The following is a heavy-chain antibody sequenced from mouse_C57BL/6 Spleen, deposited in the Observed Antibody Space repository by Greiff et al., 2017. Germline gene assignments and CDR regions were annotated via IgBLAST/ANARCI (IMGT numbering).Heavy chain of an antibody. CDR3: ARTTFYDGYYYYSMDY. CDR2: INPNNGGT. J-gene: IGHJ4*01. Sequence: VQLQQSGPELVKPGASVKIPCKASGYTFTDYNMDWVKQSHGKSLEWIGDINPNNGGTIYNQKFKGKATLTVDKSSSTAYMELSSLTSEDTAVYYCARTTFYDGYYYYSMDYWGQGTSVTVSS. V-gene: IGHV1-18*01. D-gene: IGHD2-3*01. CDR1: GYTFTDYN.